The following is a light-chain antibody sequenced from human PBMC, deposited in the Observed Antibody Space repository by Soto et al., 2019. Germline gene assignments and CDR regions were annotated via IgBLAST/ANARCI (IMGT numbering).Light chain of an antibody. J-gene: IGLJ1*01. Sequence: QSALTQPASVSGSPGQSITISCTGTSSDVGGYNYVSWYQHHPGKAPKLMIYEVSNRPSGVSNRFSGSKSGNTASLTISGLQAEDEADYYCSSYTSGSTYVFGTGTKVTVL. CDR3: SSYTSGSTYV. V-gene: IGLV2-14*01. CDR2: EVS. CDR1: SSDVGGYNY.